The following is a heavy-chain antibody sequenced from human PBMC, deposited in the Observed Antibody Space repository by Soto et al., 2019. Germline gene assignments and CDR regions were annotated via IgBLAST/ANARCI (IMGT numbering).Heavy chain of an antibody. V-gene: IGHV4-61*01. CDR1: GGSVSSGSYY. D-gene: IGHD5-18*01. Sequence: QVQLQESGPGLVKPSETLSLTCTVSGGSVSSGSYYWSWIRQPPGKGLEWIGYIYYSGSTNYNPSLKSRVTISVDTSKNQFSLKLSSVTAADTAVYYCARDTAMVTPLGFVGWFDPWGQGTLVTVSS. CDR3: ARDTAMVTPLGFVGWFDP. J-gene: IGHJ5*02. CDR2: IYYSGST.